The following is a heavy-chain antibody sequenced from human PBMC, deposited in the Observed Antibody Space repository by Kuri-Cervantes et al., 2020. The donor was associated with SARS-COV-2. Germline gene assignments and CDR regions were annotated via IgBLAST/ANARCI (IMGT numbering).Heavy chain of an antibody. V-gene: IGHV3-21*01. CDR3: ARELSSWPVDY. D-gene: IGHD6-13*01. J-gene: IGHJ4*02. CDR2: ISSSSRYI. CDR1: GFTFSSYS. Sequence: GESLKISCAASGFTFSSYSMNWVRQAPGKGLEWVSSISSSSRYIYYADSVKGRFTISRDNSKNTLYLQMNSLRAEDTAVYYCARELSSWPVDYWGQGTLVTVSS.